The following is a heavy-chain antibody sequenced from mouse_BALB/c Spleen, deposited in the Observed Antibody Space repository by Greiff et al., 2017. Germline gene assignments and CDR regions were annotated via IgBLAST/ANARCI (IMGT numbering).Heavy chain of an antibody. J-gene: IGHJ2*01. CDR3: ARRGLLPFDY. Sequence: VQLQQSGAELVRPGALVKLSCKASGFNIKDYYMHWVKQRPEQGLEWIGWIDPENGNTIYDPKFQGKASITADTSSNTAYLQLSSLTSEDTAVYYCARRGLLPFDYWGQGTTLTVSS. V-gene: IGHV14-1*02. D-gene: IGHD2-3*01. CDR2: IDPENGNT. CDR1: GFNIKDYY.